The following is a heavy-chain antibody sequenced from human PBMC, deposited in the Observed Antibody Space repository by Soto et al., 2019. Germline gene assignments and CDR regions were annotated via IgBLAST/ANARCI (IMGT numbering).Heavy chain of an antibody. Sequence: QVQLVQSGAEVKKPGASVKVSCKASGYTFTSYGFTWVRQAPGQGLEWMGWISAYNGNTTYPQKFQVRVTMTTETSTSTAYMELSSLKSDDTAVYFCARRSSGWFLGTGGFFDYWGQGSLVTVSS. CDR3: ARRSSGWFLGTGGFFDY. CDR2: ISAYNGNT. V-gene: IGHV1-18*01. J-gene: IGHJ4*02. CDR1: GYTFTSYG. D-gene: IGHD6-19*01.